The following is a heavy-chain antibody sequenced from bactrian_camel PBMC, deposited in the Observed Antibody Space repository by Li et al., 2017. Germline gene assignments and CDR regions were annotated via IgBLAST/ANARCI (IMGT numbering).Heavy chain of an antibody. CDR3: ATLGRSTAY. CDR2: TDSGGDHT. Sequence: VQLVESGGGLVQPGGSLRLSCAASGFTFSTYDMDWVRQAPGKGLEWVSETDSGGDHTYYAHSVKGRFTISRDSAKNTLYLQLNNLKTEDTAMYYCATLGRSTAYWGQGTQFTVS. V-gene: IGHV3S1*01. D-gene: IGHD3*01. CDR1: GFTFSTYD. J-gene: IGHJ4*01.